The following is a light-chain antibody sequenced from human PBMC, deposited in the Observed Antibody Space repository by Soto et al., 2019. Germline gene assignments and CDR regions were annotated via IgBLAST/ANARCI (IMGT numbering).Light chain of an antibody. CDR3: QQRAHWPPS. J-gene: IGKJ4*01. CDR2: EAS. Sequence: EIVMTQSPATLSLSPGERATLSCRASQSVSRFVAWYQQKPGQAPRLLIYEASNRATGIPATISGSGSETDFAFTLTISTLEPEDFAVYYCQQRAHWPPSFGGGTKVEIK. CDR1: QSVSRF. V-gene: IGKV3-11*01.